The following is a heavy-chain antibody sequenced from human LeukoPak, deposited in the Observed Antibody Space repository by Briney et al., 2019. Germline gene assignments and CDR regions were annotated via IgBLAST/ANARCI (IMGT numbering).Heavy chain of an antibody. Sequence: GGSLRLSCAASGFTFSSYSMNWVRQAPGKGLEWVSYISTITSTLYYADSVEGRFTISRDDAKNSLYLQMNSLRAEDTAVYYCARCFWVVSNSCYFDYWGQGTLVTVSS. CDR2: ISTITSTL. CDR1: GFTFSSYS. D-gene: IGHD2-2*01. J-gene: IGHJ4*02. CDR3: ARCFWVVSNSCYFDY. V-gene: IGHV3-48*01.